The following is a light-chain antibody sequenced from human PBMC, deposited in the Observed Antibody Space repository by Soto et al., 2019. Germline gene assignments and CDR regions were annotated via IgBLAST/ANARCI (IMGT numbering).Light chain of an antibody. CDR3: QQSDSNPRT. CDR2: DAS. Sequence: DIQMTQSPSSLSASVGDRVTITCRASQSISKYLNWYQQKPGQAPKVLIYDASSLQSGVPSRFIGSGSGTEFPLTISSLHPEDFATYYCQQSDSNPRTFGQGTKVELK. V-gene: IGKV1-39*01. CDR1: QSISKY. J-gene: IGKJ1*01.